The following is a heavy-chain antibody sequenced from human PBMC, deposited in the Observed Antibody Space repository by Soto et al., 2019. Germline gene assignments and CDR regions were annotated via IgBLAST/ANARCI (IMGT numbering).Heavy chain of an antibody. CDR2: IYHSGST. D-gene: IGHD4-17*01. J-gene: IGHJ5*02. CDR3: ARVWTTVTNWFDP. CDR1: GSSISSNNW. Sequence: TETLSLTCALTGSSISSNNWWSWSRQPPGKGLEWIGEIYHSGSTNYNPSLKSRVTISVDKSKNQFSLKLSSVTAADTAVYYCARVWTTVTNWFDPWGQGTLVTVSS. V-gene: IGHV4-4*02.